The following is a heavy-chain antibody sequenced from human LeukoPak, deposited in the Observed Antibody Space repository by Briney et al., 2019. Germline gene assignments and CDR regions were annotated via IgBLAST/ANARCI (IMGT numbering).Heavy chain of an antibody. Sequence: SETLSLTCTVSGGSISSGDYYWSWIRQPPRKGLEWIGYIYYSGSTYYNPSLKSRVTISVDTSKNQFSLKLSSVTAADTAVYYCAREAYSNFYYGMDVWGQGTTVTVSS. D-gene: IGHD4-11*01. CDR1: GGSISSGDYY. V-gene: IGHV4-30-4*01. CDR3: AREAYSNFYYGMDV. CDR2: IYYSGST. J-gene: IGHJ6*02.